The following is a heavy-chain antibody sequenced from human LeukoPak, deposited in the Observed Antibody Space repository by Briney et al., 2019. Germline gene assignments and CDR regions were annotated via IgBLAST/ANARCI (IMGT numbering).Heavy chain of an antibody. CDR2: ITSNGDST. CDR3: VEGVIVAAPFFVY. J-gene: IGHJ4*02. D-gene: IGHD6-13*01. CDR1: GFTFSSYS. Sequence: GGSLRLSCSASGFTFSSYSMHWVRQAPGKGLEYVSAITSNGDSTYYADSVKGRFTISRVNSKNTLYLQMSSLRAEDTAVYYCVEGVIVAAPFFVYWGQGTLVTVSS. V-gene: IGHV3-64D*06.